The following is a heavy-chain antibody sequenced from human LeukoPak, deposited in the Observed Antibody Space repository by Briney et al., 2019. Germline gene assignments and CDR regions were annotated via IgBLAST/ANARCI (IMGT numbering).Heavy chain of an antibody. V-gene: IGHV3-15*01. CDR2: IKSKVDGETT. CDR1: GFTFSNAW. Sequence: GGSLRLSCAGSGFTFSNAWMNWVRQAPGKGLEWVGRIKSKVDGETTDYAAPVSGRFTVSRDDSENTVYLQMNGLKTEDTAVYYCVTGGYYLDYWGQGTPVTVSS. CDR3: VTGGYYLDY. J-gene: IGHJ4*02.